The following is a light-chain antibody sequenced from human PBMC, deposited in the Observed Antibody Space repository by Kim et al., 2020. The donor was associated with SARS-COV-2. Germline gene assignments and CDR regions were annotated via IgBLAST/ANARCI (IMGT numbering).Light chain of an antibody. CDR3: QQYHYWPYT. CDR1: QSVTIN. V-gene: IGKV3-15*01. Sequence: SVSPGERATLSCRASQSVTINLAWYQQKPGQAPRLLIYGASTRATGIPARFSGSGSGTEFTLTISSLQSEDFAVFYCQQYHYWPYTFGQGTKLEI. CDR2: GAS. J-gene: IGKJ2*01.